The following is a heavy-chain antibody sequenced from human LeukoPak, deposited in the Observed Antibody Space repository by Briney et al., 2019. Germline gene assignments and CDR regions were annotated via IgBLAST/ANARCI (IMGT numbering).Heavy chain of an antibody. Sequence: SETLSLTCTVSGGSISSGDYYWSWIRQPPGKGLEWIGYIYHSGGTYYTPSLKSRLSMSLDTSSNQFSLNLSSVTAADTAVYYCARGWNAPGDFWGQGTLVTVSS. D-gene: IGHD1-1*01. CDR2: IYHSGGT. V-gene: IGHV4-30-4*01. J-gene: IGHJ4*02. CDR3: ARGWNAPGDF. CDR1: GGSISSGDYY.